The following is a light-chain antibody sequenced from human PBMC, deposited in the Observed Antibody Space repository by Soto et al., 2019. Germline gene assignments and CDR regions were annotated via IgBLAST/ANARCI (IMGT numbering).Light chain of an antibody. J-gene: IGKJ1*01. CDR2: AAS. V-gene: IGKV1-39*01. Sequence: DIQMTQSPSSLSASVGDRVTITFRASQSISSYLNWYQQKPWKAPKLLIYAASSLQSGVPSRFSGSGSGTAFTLTISSLQPEDFATYYCQQSDSTGTFGQGTKVETK. CDR3: QQSDSTGT. CDR1: QSISSY.